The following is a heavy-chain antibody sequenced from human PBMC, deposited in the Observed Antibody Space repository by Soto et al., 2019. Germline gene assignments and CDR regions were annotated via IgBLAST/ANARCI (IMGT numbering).Heavy chain of an antibody. J-gene: IGHJ4*02. CDR2: INPGNGYS. V-gene: IGHV1-3*01. CDR1: GFTFTTHP. D-gene: IGHD1-1*01. Sequence: ASVKVSCKASGFTFTTHPIHWVRQAPDQRLEWMGWINPGNGYSDYSQKFQGRVTFTRDTSANTAYMELNSLRAEDTALYYCASRPGLDTGPLDYWGQGTLVTVSS. CDR3: ASRPGLDTGPLDY.